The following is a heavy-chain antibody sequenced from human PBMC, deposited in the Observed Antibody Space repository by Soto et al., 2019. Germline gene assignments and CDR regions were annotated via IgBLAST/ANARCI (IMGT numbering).Heavy chain of an antibody. J-gene: IGHJ3*02. D-gene: IGHD3-22*01. CDR2: INAGNGNT. CDR1: VYTFTSYA. V-gene: IGHV1-3*01. Sequence: GASVKVSCKASVYTFTSYAMHWVRQAPGQRLEWMGWINAGNGNTKYSQKFQGRVTITRDTSASTAYMELSSLRSEDTAVYYCARSNYYDSSGYYYGAFDIWGQGTMVTVSS. CDR3: ARSNYYDSSGYYYGAFDI.